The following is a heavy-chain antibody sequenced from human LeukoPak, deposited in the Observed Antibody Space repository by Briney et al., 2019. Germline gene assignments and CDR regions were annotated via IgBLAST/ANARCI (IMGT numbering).Heavy chain of an antibody. D-gene: IGHD2-2*01. V-gene: IGHV1-18*01. Sequence: ASVKVSCKASGYTFTSYGISWVRQAPGQGLEWMGWISAYNGNTNYAQKLQGRVTMTTDTSTSTAYMELRSLRSDDTAVYYCARDLVPYCSSTSCSPNWFDPWGQGTLVTVFS. CDR2: ISAYNGNT. CDR3: ARDLVPYCSSTSCSPNWFDP. J-gene: IGHJ5*02. CDR1: GYTFTSYG.